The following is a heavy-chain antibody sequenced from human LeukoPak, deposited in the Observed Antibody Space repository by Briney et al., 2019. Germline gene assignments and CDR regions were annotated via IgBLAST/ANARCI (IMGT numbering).Heavy chain of an antibody. CDR2: IYYSGST. CDR1: GGSISSGDYY. D-gene: IGHD2-2*01. CDR3: ARAGASFTMIDP. J-gene: IGHJ5*02. Sequence: SETLSLTCTVSGGSISSGDYYWSWIRQPPGEGLEWIGYIYYSGSTYYNPSLKSRVTISVDTSKNQFSLKLSSVTAADTAVYYCARAGASFTMIDPWGQGTLVTVSS. V-gene: IGHV4-30-4*01.